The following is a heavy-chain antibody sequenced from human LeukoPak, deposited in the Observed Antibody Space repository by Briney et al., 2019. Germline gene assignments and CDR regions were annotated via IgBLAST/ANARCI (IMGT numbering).Heavy chain of an antibody. CDR3: ARGGREGYYDSSGYLNWFDP. CDR2: TYHSGST. V-gene: IGHV4-4*02. J-gene: IGHJ5*02. D-gene: IGHD3-22*01. Sequence: PSGTLSLTCGVSGVSISSSKWWSWVRQPPGKGLEWIGETYHSGSTNYNPSLKSRVTISVDKSKNQFSLKLSSVTAADTAVYYCARGGREGYYDSSGYLNWFDPWGQGTLVTVSS. CDR1: GVSISSSKW.